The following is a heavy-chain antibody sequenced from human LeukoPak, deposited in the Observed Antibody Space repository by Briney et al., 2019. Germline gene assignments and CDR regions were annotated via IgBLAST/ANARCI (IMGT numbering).Heavy chain of an antibody. CDR3: AKLRPLPKDY. CDR2: ISSSSSYI. J-gene: IGHJ4*02. CDR1: GFTFSSYS. Sequence: GGSLRLSCAASGFTFSSYSMNWVRQAPGKGLEWVSSISSSSSYIYYADSVKGRFTISRDNSKNTLYLQMNSLRAEDTAVYYCAKLRPLPKDYWGQGTLVTVSS. V-gene: IGHV3-21*04. D-gene: IGHD2-21*01.